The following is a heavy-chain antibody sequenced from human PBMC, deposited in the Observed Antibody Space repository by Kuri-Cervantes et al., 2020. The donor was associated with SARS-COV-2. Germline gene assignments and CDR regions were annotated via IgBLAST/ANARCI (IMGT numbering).Heavy chain of an antibody. Sequence: SQTLSLTCAVSGGSISSDGYTWSWIRQPPGKGLEWIGYIYHSGSTYYNPSLKSRVTISVDTSKNQFSLKLSSVTAADTAVYYCAREEGGYSYGLDYWGQGTLVTVSS. D-gene: IGHD5-18*01. CDR1: GGSISSDGYT. J-gene: IGHJ4*02. V-gene: IGHV4-30-2*01. CDR2: IYHSGST. CDR3: AREEGGYSYGLDY.